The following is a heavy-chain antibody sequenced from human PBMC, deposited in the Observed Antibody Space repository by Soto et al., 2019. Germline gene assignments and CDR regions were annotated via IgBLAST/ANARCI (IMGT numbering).Heavy chain of an antibody. J-gene: IGHJ6*04. CDR2: IIPIFGTA. CDR3: AITVVDTAMAQINYYYYGMDV. D-gene: IGHD5-18*01. V-gene: IGHV1-69*12. CDR1: GGTFSSYA. Sequence: QVQLVQSGAEVKKPGSSVKVSCKASGGTFSSYAISWVRQAPGQGLEWMGGIIPIFGTANYAQKFQGRVTITAVESTSTAYMELSSLRSEETAVYYCAITVVDTAMAQINYYYYGMDVWGEGTTVTVSS.